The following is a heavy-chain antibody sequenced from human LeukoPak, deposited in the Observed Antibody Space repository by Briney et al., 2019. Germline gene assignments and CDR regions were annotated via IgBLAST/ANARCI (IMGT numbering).Heavy chain of an antibody. V-gene: IGHV3-43*01. CDR1: GFTFDDYT. Sequence: GGSLRLSCAASGFTFDDYTMHWVRQAPGKGLEWVSLISWDGGSTYYADSVKGRFTISRDNSKNSLYLQMNSLRAEDTAVYYCAKGRNYDILTGPAAYFDYWGQGTLVTVSS. CDR3: AKGRNYDILTGPAAYFDY. D-gene: IGHD3-9*01. J-gene: IGHJ4*02. CDR2: ISWDGGST.